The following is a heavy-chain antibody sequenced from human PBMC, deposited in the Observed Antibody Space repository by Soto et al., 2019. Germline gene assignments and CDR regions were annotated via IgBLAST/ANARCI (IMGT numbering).Heavy chain of an antibody. CDR3: ARTTMIVVVITPHYFDY. V-gene: IGHV1-18*01. CDR1: GYTFTSYG. CDR2: ISAYNGNT. Sequence: QVQLVQSGAEVKKPGASVKVSCKASGYTFTSYGISWVRQAPGQGLEWMGWISAYNGNTNYAQKLQGRVTMTTDTSTSTAYMELRSLSSDDTAVYYCARTTMIVVVITPHYFDYWGQGTLVTVSS. J-gene: IGHJ4*02. D-gene: IGHD3-22*01.